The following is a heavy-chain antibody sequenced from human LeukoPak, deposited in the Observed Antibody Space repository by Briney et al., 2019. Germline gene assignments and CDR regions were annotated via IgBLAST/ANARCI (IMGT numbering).Heavy chain of an antibody. J-gene: IGHJ4*02. CDR1: GFTFSSYA. CDR3: ATGAGSSWYFYY. Sequence: GGSLRLSCAASGFTFSSYAMSWVRQAPGRGLEWVSGISGSGNTTYYADSVKGRFTISRDSSKNTLYLQMNSLRANDTAVYYCATGAGSSWYFYYWGQGIPVTVSS. CDR2: ISGSGNTT. V-gene: IGHV3-23*01. D-gene: IGHD6-13*01.